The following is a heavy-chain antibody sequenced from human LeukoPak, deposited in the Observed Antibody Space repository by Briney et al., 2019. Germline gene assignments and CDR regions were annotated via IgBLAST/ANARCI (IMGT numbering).Heavy chain of an antibody. J-gene: IGHJ6*03. V-gene: IGHV3-23*01. CDR3: AKLQTYWVYYMDV. D-gene: IGHD2-8*02. CDR2: ISGSGDST. CDR1: GFTFSSYS. Sequence: GSLRLSCAASGFTFSSYSMNWVRQAPGTGLEWVSAISGSGDSTSYADSVKGRFTISRDNSKNTLYLQMNSLRAEDTAVYFCAKLQTYWVYYMDVWGKGTTVTVSS.